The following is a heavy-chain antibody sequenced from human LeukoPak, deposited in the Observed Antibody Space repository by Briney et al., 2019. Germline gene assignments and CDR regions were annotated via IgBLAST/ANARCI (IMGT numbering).Heavy chain of an antibody. Sequence: SETLSLTCSVSGYSIRNGYHWGWIRQPPGKGLEWIGAIHRSGSTYYNPSLRSRVTISIDTSRNQFSLKLSSLTAANTSVYYCARVNWINDYWGQGTLVTVSS. J-gene: IGHJ4*02. V-gene: IGHV4-38-2*02. CDR1: GYSIRNGYH. CDR2: IHRSGST. CDR3: ARVNWINDY. D-gene: IGHD1-20*01.